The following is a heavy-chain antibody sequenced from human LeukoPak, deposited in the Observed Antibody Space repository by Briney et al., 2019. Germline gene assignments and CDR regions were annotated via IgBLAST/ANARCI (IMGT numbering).Heavy chain of an antibody. D-gene: IGHD6-6*01. CDR3: ARSYSSSSNFDY. Sequence: ASVKVSCKASGYPFTSYGNTWVRQAPGQGPEWMGWISAYTGNTNYAQKFQGRVSMTTGTSTTTAYMELRGLRSDDTAVYYCARSYSSSSNFDYWGQGTLVTVSS. V-gene: IGHV1-18*01. CDR2: ISAYTGNT. CDR1: GYPFTSYG. J-gene: IGHJ4*02.